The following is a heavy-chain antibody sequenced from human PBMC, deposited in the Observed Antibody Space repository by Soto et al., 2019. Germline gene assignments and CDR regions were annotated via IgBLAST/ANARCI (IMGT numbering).Heavy chain of an antibody. CDR1: GFTFSDYA. Sequence: EVQLLESGGGLVQPGGSLRLSCAASGFTFSDYAMSWVRQAPGKGLEWVSTIRGSGGITYYADSVKGRFTISRDNSKNTLYLQMSSLRTEDTAVYYCTKVRQWLSFDSWGQGTLVTVSS. V-gene: IGHV3-23*01. J-gene: IGHJ4*02. CDR3: TKVRQWLSFDS. CDR2: IRGSGGIT. D-gene: IGHD6-19*01.